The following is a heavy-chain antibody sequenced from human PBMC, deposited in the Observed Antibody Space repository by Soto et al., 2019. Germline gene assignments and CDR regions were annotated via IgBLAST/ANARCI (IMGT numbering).Heavy chain of an antibody. D-gene: IGHD4-17*01. V-gene: IGHV3-30-3*01. CDR1: GFTFSSFA. CDR2: ISNDGSNK. CDR3: ARDTVPGDYDFDI. Sequence: GGSLRLSCAASGFTFSSFAMHWVRQAPGKGLEWVTVISNDGSNKNYADFVKGRFTISRDNSKSTLYLQMNSLRAEDTAVYYCARDTVPGDYDFDIWGQGTMVTVSS. J-gene: IGHJ3*02.